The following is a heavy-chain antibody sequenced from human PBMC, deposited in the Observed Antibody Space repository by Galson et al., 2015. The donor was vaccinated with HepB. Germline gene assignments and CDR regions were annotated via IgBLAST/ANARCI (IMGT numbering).Heavy chain of an antibody. CDR2: IGTEADT. V-gene: IGHV3-13*04. CDR3: ARGTGRRYYDSRGYYSLDY. CDR1: GFTFSKYD. Sequence: LRLSCAATGFTFSKYDMHWVRQATGKGLEWVSGIGTEADTFYADSVKGRFTISRENAKASLYLQMNSLRDGDTAVYYCARGTGRRYYDSRGYYSLDYWGQGSLVTVSS. D-gene: IGHD3-22*01. J-gene: IGHJ4*02.